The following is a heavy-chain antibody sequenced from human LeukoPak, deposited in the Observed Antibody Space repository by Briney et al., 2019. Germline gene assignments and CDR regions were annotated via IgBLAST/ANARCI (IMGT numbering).Heavy chain of an antibody. Sequence: ASVKVSCKASGYIFTGYHIHWVRQAPGQGVEWMGWIYPNSGGTNYAQKFQGRVTMTRDTSISTAYMELSRLRPDDTAVYYCARAGIAAADYYYYYGMDVWGQGTTVTVSS. CDR1: GYIFTGYH. D-gene: IGHD6-13*01. J-gene: IGHJ6*02. CDR3: ARAGIAAADYYYYYGMDV. V-gene: IGHV1-2*02. CDR2: IYPNSGGT.